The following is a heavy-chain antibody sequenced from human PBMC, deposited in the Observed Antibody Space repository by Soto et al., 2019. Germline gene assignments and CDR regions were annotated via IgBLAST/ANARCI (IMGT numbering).Heavy chain of an antibody. CDR2: SYYSGST. Sequence: QVQLQESGPGLVKPSETLSLTCTVSGGSISSYYWSWIRQPPGKGLEWIGYSYYSGSTNYNPSLKSRVNLSVGKSKNQFSMTVRSVTAADTAVYYWARHATLHGDYHYWGQGTLVTVSS. D-gene: IGHD4-17*01. CDR3: ARHATLHGDYHY. CDR1: GGSISSYY. J-gene: IGHJ4*02. V-gene: IGHV4-59*08.